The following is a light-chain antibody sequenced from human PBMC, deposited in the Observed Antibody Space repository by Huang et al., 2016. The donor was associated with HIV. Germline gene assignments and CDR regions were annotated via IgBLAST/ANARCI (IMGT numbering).Light chain of an antibody. V-gene: IGKV1-NL1*01. J-gene: IGKJ1*01. CDR1: QDISNS. CDR2: AAS. Sequence: DIQMTQSPSSLSASVGDRVSITFRASQDISNSLAWYQQKPGEAPKLLLYAASRLESGVPSRFSGSGSGAQYTLTISSLQPADFATYYCQQYFSTPPWTFGQGTKVEIK. CDR3: QQYFSTPPWT.